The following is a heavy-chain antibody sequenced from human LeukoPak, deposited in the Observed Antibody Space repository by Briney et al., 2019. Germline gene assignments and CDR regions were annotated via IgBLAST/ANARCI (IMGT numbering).Heavy chain of an antibody. CDR1: GLTFGSYA. D-gene: IGHD6-13*01. J-gene: IGHJ4*02. Sequence: GGSLRLSCAVSGLTFGSYAMTWVRQAPGKGLEWVSGISNSGDSTHYADSVKGRFTISRDNSKNTLYLQMNNLRVEDTAVYYCARAGQQLVFNYWGQGTLVTVSS. V-gene: IGHV3-23*01. CDR2: ISNSGDST. CDR3: ARAGQQLVFNY.